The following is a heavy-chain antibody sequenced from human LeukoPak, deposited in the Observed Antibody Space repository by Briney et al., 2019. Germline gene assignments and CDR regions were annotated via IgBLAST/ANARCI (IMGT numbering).Heavy chain of an antibody. CDR2: ISGDGGST. CDR3: ARDRGYYDSGGYYLDY. J-gene: IGHJ4*02. V-gene: IGHV3-43*02. Sequence: PGGSLRLSCAASGFTFDDYAMHWVRQAPGKGLEWVSLISGDGGSTYYADSVKGRFTISRDNSKNTVYLQMNSLRAEDTAVYYCARDRGYYDSGGYYLDYWGQGTLVTVSS. D-gene: IGHD3-22*01. CDR1: GFTFDDYA.